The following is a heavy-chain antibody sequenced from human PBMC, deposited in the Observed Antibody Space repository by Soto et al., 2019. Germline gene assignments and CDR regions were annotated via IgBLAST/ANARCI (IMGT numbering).Heavy chain of an antibody. CDR3: ARDRVGPKGACDI. J-gene: IGHJ3*02. Sequence: EVQLVESGGGLVQPGGSLRLACAASGFPFSNYSMNWGRQAPGKGLEWLSYISGSSTMTYYADSVKGRFTISRDNAKNSLFLQMNSLRAEDTAVYSCARDRVGPKGACDIWGQGTMVTVSS. CDR1: GFPFSNYS. D-gene: IGHD1-26*01. V-gene: IGHV3-48*01. CDR2: ISGSSTMT.